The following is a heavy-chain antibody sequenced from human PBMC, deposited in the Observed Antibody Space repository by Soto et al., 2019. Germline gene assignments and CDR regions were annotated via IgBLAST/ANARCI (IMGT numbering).Heavy chain of an antibody. D-gene: IGHD2-21*01. CDR1: GFTFSTYW. Sequence: PGGSLRLSCAASGFTFSTYWMHWVRQAPGKGLVWVSRINSGGGDVSYYVDSVRGRFTISRDNSKNTLSLQMNSLGAEDTAVYYCAQSRDGFKLLFSWGQGTRVTVSS. CDR2: INSGGGDVS. CDR3: AQSRDGFKLLFS. J-gene: IGHJ4*02. V-gene: IGHV3-74*01.